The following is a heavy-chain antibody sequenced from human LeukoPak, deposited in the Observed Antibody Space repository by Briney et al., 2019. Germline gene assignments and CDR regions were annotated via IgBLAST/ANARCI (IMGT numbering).Heavy chain of an antibody. Sequence: SVKVSCKASGYTFTGYYMHWVRQAPGQGLEWMGWINPNSGGTNYAQKFQGRVTMTRDTSNSTAYMELSRLRSDDTAVYYCARVRFNSSSSLVYWGQGTLVTVSS. J-gene: IGHJ4*02. V-gene: IGHV1-2*02. D-gene: IGHD6-6*01. CDR1: GYTFTGYY. CDR2: INPNSGGT. CDR3: ARVRFNSSSSLVY.